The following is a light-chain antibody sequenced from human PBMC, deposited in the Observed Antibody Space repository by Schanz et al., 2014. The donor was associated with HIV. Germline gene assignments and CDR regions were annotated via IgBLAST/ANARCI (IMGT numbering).Light chain of an antibody. CDR3: SSYTSSSTYV. Sequence: QSVLTQPPSVSGAPGQRVTISCTGSSSNIGAGYDVHWYQHLPGTAPKLLIYGNSHRPSGVPDRFSGSKSGTSASLAITGLQAEDEADYYCSSYTSSSTYVFGTGTKLTVL. CDR1: SSNIGAGYD. J-gene: IGLJ1*01. V-gene: IGLV1-40*01. CDR2: GNS.